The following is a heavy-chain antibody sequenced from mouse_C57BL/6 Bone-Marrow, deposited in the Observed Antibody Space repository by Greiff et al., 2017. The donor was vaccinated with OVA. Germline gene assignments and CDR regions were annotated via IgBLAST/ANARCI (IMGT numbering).Heavy chain of an antibody. J-gene: IGHJ2*01. CDR2: IWSDGST. CDR1: GFSFTSYG. V-gene: IGHV2-6-1*01. Sequence: VKLMESGPGLVAPSPSLSITCTVSGFSFTSYGVHWVRQPPGKGLEWLVVIWSDGSTTYNSALKSRLSISKDNSKSQLFLKMSSLQTDDTAMYYGARQGYGSGYHFDYWGQGTTLTVSS. CDR3: ARQGYGSGYHFDY. D-gene: IGHD1-1*01.